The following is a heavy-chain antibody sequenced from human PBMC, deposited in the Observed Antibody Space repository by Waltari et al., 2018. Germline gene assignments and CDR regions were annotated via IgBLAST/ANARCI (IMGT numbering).Heavy chain of an antibody. Sequence: QVQLVQSGAEVKKPGASVKVSCKASGYTFTGYYMHWVRQAPGQGLEWMGRINPNSGGTNYAQKVQGRVTMTRDTSISTAYMELSRLRSDDTAVYYCASVGSGSYFDYWGQGTLVTVSS. V-gene: IGHV1-2*06. CDR1: GYTFTGYY. CDR3: ASVGSGSYFDY. CDR2: INPNSGGT. D-gene: IGHD3-10*01. J-gene: IGHJ4*02.